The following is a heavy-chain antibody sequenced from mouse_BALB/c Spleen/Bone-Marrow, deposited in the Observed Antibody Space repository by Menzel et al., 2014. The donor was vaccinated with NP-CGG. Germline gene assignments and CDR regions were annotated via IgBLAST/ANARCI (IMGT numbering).Heavy chain of an antibody. CDR2: INPYNGDP. Sequence: DVKLVESGPELVKPGASVKISCKASGYSFTGYFMNWMKQSHGKSLEWIGRINPYNGDPFYNQKFKGKATLTVDKSSSTAHMELLSLTSEDSAVYYCGGGSYDYDSWFGYWGQGTLVTVSA. CDR1: GYSFTGYF. CDR3: GGGSYDYDSWFGY. J-gene: IGHJ3*01. V-gene: IGHV1-37*01. D-gene: IGHD2-4*01.